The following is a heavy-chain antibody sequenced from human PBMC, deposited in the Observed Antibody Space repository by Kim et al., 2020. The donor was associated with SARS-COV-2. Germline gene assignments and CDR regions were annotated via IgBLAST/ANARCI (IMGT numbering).Heavy chain of an antibody. J-gene: IGHJ6*02. D-gene: IGHD3-10*01. CDR2: ISYDGSNK. V-gene: IGHV3-30*18. CDR1: GFTFSSYG. Sequence: GGSLRLSCAASGFTFSSYGMHWVRQAPGKGLEWVAVISYDGSNKYYADSVKGRFTISRDNSKNTLYLQMNSLRAEDTAVYYCAKESGSGSYYAWTYYYYVIDVWRQGTTVTVSS. CDR3: AKESGSGSYYAWTYYYYVIDV.